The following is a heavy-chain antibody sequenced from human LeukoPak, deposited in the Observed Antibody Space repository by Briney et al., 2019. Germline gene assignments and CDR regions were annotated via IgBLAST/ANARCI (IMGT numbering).Heavy chain of an antibody. J-gene: IGHJ5*02. CDR2: ISSSSSHI. V-gene: IGHV3-21*01. CDR1: GFSFRSYS. Sequence: GGSLRLSCAGSGFSFRSYSMNWVRQAPGKRLGWGSSISSSSSHIYYAVSVKERFTISRDNAKNSLYLQMNSLRAAHTAVYYCARDAAQFDPWGQGTLVTVSS. CDR3: ARDAAQFDP.